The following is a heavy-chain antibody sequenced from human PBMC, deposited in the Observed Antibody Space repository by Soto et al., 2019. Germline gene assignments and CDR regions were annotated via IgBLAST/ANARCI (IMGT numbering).Heavy chain of an antibody. D-gene: IGHD1-1*01. Sequence: GGSLRLSCAASGFTFSGSAMHWVRQASGKGLEWVGRIRSKANSYATAYAASVKGRFTISRDDSKNTAYLQMNSLKTEDTAVYYCTRRPVGIRYYYYGMDVWGQGTTVTVSS. CDR2: IRSKANSYAT. V-gene: IGHV3-73*01. CDR1: GFTFSGSA. J-gene: IGHJ6*02. CDR3: TRRPVGIRYYYYGMDV.